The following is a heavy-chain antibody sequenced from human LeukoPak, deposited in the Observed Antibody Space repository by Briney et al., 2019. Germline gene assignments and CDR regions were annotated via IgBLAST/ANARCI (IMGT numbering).Heavy chain of an antibody. CDR2: IYYSGST. CDR3: ARRSVVAGLGALDI. D-gene: IGHD6-19*01. CDR1: GGSISSSSYY. Sequence: PSETLSLTCTVSGGSISSSSYYWGWIRQPPGKGLEWIGSIYYSGSTYYNPSLKSRVTISVDTSKNQFSLKLSSVTAADTAVYYCARRSVVAGLGALDIWGQGTMVTVSS. V-gene: IGHV4-39*01. J-gene: IGHJ3*02.